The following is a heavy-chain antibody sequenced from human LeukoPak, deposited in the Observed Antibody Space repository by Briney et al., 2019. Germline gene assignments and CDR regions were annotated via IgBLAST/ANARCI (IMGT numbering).Heavy chain of an antibody. CDR1: GFTFSNYA. J-gene: IGHJ1*01. Sequence: AGGSLRLSCAGSGFTFSNYAMIWVRLAPGKGLEWVSAITGSGGNRFYAGSVKGRFTISRDNSKNTLYLQMNSLRGDDTAVYYCAKDPNGDYIGAFDFQRWGQGTQVTVSS. CDR2: ITGSGGNR. CDR3: AKDPNGDYIGAFDFQR. V-gene: IGHV3-23*01. D-gene: IGHD4-17*01.